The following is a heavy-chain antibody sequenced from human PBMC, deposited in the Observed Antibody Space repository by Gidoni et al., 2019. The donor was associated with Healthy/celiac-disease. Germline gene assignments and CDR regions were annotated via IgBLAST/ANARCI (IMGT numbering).Heavy chain of an antibody. CDR3: ARDPDPGYSSGWYAY. D-gene: IGHD6-19*01. Sequence: QVQLVESGGGLGNPGGSLRLSCAASGFTFSDYYMSWIRQAPGKGLEWVSNISSSGRVMSYADSVKGRFTISRDNAKNSLFLQMNSRRAEDTAVYYCARDPDPGYSSGWYAYWGQGTRVTVSS. J-gene: IGHJ4*02. CDR2: ISSSGRVM. V-gene: IGHV3-11*01. CDR1: GFTFSDYY.